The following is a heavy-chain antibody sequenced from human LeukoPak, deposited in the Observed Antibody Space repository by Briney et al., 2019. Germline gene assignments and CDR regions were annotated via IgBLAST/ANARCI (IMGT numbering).Heavy chain of an antibody. CDR3: AKRPAGGYYYMDV. D-gene: IGHD1-14*01. J-gene: IGHJ6*03. CDR2: IKEDESEK. Sequence: GGSLRLSCAASGFTFNTYWMSWVREAPGKGLEWVANIKEDESEKYYVDSVKGRFTISRDNSKNTLYLQMNSLRAEDTAVYYCAKRPAGGYYYMDVWGKGTTVTVSS. CDR1: GFTFNTYW. V-gene: IGHV3-7*03.